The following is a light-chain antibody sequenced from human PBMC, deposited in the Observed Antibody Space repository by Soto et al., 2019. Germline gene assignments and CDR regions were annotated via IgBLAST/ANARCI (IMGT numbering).Light chain of an antibody. CDR1: SSDVGGYNY. CDR2: AVS. Sequence: QSALTQPASVSGSPGQSITISCTGTSSDVGGYNYVSWYQQHPGKAPKLMIYAVSNRPSGVSNRFSGSKSGNTASLTISGLQAEDEADYYCSSYTSSSLYVLGTGTKVTVL. J-gene: IGLJ1*01. V-gene: IGLV2-14*01. CDR3: SSYTSSSLYV.